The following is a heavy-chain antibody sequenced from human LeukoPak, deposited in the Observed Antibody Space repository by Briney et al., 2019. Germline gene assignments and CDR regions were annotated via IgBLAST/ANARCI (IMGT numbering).Heavy chain of an antibody. V-gene: IGHV3-30*18. CDR2: ISYDGSNK. J-gene: IGHJ4*02. D-gene: IGHD6-19*01. CDR1: GFTFSSYG. Sequence: GGSLRLSCAASGFTFSSYGMHWVRQAPGKGLEWVAVISYDGSNKYYADSVKGRFTISRDNSKNTLYLQMNSLRAEDTAVYYCAKGQWLALYYFDYWGQGTLVTVSS. CDR3: AKGQWLALYYFDY.